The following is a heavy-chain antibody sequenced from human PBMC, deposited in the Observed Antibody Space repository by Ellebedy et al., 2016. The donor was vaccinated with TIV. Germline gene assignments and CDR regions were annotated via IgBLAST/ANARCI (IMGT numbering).Heavy chain of an antibody. CDR2: ISGSSLSK. J-gene: IGHJ3*01. CDR1: GFTFTKYA. V-gene: IGHV3-23*01. Sequence: GESLKISCSASGFTFTKYALSWVRQAPGSGLEWVSAISGSSLSKYYADSVKGRFTISRDSSTNTLYLHMNSLKVAGTAVYYCAKFASGPPYDAFHLWGQGTMVTVSA. D-gene: IGHD3-3*01. CDR3: AKFASGPPYDAFHL.